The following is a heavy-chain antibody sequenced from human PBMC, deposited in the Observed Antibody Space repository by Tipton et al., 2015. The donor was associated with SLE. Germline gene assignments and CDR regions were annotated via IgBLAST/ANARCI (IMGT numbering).Heavy chain of an antibody. J-gene: IGHJ3*02. CDR3: ARGPNWGLDDAFDI. V-gene: IGHV4-31*03. Sequence: TLSLTCTVSGGSISSDDYYWTWIRQFPGKGLEWIGHSYRSGSANHNPSLNSRLSLSLDTSKTQFFLRLSSVTAADTAVYFCARGPNWGLDDAFDIWGQGTMVSVSS. D-gene: IGHD7-27*01. CDR2: SYRSGSA. CDR1: GGSISSDDYY.